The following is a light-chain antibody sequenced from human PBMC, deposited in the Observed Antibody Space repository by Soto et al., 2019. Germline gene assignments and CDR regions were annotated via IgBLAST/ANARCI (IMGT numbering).Light chain of an antibody. V-gene: IGKV1-39*01. J-gene: IGKJ1*01. CDR2: AAS. Sequence: DIHMAQSPSSLSPSVGDRVTITCRSSQSISSYLNWYQQKPGKAPKLLIYAASSLQSGVPSRFSGSGSGTDFTLTISSLQPEDFATYYCQQSYSTPRMTFGQGTKVDIK. CDR1: QSISSY. CDR3: QQSYSTPRMT.